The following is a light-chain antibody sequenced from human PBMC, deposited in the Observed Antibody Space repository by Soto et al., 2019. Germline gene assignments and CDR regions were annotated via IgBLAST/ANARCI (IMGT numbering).Light chain of an antibody. CDR1: QSVSSN. J-gene: IGKJ2*01. V-gene: IGKV3-15*01. Sequence: EIVMTQSPATLSVSPGERATLSCRASQSVSSNLAWYQHKPGQAPRLLIYGASTRATGIPARFSGSGSGTEFTRTISSLQSEDFAVYYCQQYNNWPRTFGQGTKLEIK. CDR2: GAS. CDR3: QQYNNWPRT.